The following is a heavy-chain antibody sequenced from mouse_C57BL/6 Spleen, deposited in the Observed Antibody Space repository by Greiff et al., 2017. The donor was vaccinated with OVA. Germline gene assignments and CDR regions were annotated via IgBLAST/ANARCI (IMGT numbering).Heavy chain of an antibody. V-gene: IGHV1-82*01. CDR3: ARKGREGYYFDY. CDR2: IYPGDGDT. Sequence: VQLQQSGPELVKPGASVKISCKASGYAFSSSWMNWVKQRPGKGLEWIGRIYPGDGDTNYNGKFKGKATLTADKSSSTAYMQLSSLTSEDSAVYFCARKGREGYYFDYWGQGTTLTVSS. CDR1: GYAFSSSW. J-gene: IGHJ2*01.